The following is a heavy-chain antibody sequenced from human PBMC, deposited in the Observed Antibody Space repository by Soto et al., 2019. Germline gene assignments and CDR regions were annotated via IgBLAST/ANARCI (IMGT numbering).Heavy chain of an antibody. V-gene: IGHV3-33*01. D-gene: IGHD2-21*02. CDR1: GFSFSTYG. Sequence: QAQLVESGGGVVQPGTSLRLSCAASGFSFSTYGMHWVRQTPGKGLEWVAIIWYEGLNIYYADCVKGRFTISRDDSKNTVYLEMNSLRPGDTAVYYCARAGPYCGSDCYPWAFDIWGHGTVVTVSS. CDR3: ARAGPYCGSDCYPWAFDI. CDR2: IWYEGLNI. J-gene: IGHJ3*02.